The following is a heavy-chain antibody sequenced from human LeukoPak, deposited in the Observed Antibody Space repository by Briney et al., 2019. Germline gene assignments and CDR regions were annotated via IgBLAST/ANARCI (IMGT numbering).Heavy chain of an antibody. CDR3: ARDKDWGDREVDY. J-gene: IGHJ4*02. CDR1: GGTFSSYA. Sequence: SVKVSCKASGGTFSSYAISWVRQAPGQGLEWMRRIIPIFGTANYAQKFQGRVTITTDESTSTAYMELSSLRSEDTAVYYCARDKDWGDREVDYWGQGTLVTVSS. D-gene: IGHD3-10*01. V-gene: IGHV1-69*05. CDR2: IIPIFGTA.